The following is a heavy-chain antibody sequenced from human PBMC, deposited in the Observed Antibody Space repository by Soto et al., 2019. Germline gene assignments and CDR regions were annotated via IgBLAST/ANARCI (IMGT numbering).Heavy chain of an antibody. CDR2: ISAYNGNT. V-gene: IGHV1-18*01. J-gene: IGHJ4*02. D-gene: IGHD2-8*01. CDR3: ARDLGISRPGIVIMVYASEAYVNDY. CDR1: GYTFTSYG. Sequence: GASVKVSCKASGYTFTSYGISWVRQAPGQGLEWMGWISAYNGNTNYAQKLQGRVTMTTDTSTSTAYMELRSLRSDDTAVYYCARDLGISRPGIVIMVYASEAYVNDYWGQGTLVTVYS.